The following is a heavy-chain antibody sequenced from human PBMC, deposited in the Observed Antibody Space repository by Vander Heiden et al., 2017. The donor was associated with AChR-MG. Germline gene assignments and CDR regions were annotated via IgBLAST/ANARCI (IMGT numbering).Heavy chain of an antibody. CDR2: ISYDGSNK. Sequence: QVQLVESGGGVVQPGRSLRLSCAASGFTFSSYAMHWVRQAPGKGLEWVAVISYDGSNKYYADSVKGRFTISRDNSKNTLYLQMKSLRAEDTAVYYCARALASKCYFDYWGQGPLVTVSS. D-gene: IGHD1-1*01. CDR3: ARALASKCYFDY. J-gene: IGHJ4*02. CDR1: GFTFSSYA. V-gene: IGHV3-30-3*01.